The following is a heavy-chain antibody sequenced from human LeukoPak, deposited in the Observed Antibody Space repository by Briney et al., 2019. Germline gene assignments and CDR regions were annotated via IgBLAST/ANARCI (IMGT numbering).Heavy chain of an antibody. V-gene: IGHV3-7*01. Sequence: GGSLRLSCAVSGLRFGSFWMSWVRQAPGKGLEWVANINQDGSEKYFVDSVRGRFTISRDNSKNSLHLQMNTLRAEDTAVYYCARERDGRFFDYWGQGTLITVSS. J-gene: IGHJ4*02. CDR1: GLRFGSFW. CDR3: ARERDGRFFDY. D-gene: IGHD5-24*01. CDR2: INQDGSEK.